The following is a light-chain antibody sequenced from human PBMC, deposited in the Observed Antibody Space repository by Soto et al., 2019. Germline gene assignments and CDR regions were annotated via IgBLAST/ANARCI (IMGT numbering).Light chain of an antibody. J-gene: IGKJ4*02. CDR3: QKYDCSPRT. V-gene: IGKV1-27*01. CDR2: TAS. Sequence: MKLTQSASSRCATVDYTGTTTCLASQGINNYLAWYQQKPGKVPKLLIYTASTLQSGVPARFSGGGSGTDFTLNISSLQPEDVGTYYCQKYDCSPRTFGGGTKVDIK. CDR1: QGINNY.